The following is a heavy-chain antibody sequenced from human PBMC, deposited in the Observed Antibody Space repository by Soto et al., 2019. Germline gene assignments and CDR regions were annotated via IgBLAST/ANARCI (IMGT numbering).Heavy chain of an antibody. J-gene: IGHJ6*02. CDR1: GYTFTSYY. V-gene: IGHV1-46*01. CDR2: INPGGGST. CDR3: AREGYCSGRVRYALHX. Sequence: ASVKVSCKASGYTFTSYYMHWVRQAPGQGLEWMGIINPGGGSTSYAQKFQGRVTMTRDTSTSTVYMELSSLRSEATAVYYCAREGYCSGRVRYALHXWGQATTVTVS. D-gene: IGHD2-15*01.